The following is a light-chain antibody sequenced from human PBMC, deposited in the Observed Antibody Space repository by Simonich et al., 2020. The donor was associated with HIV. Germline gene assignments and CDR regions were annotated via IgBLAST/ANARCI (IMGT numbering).Light chain of an antibody. CDR1: NSEVVGYNY. CDR3: SSYAGSNNFVV. V-gene: IGLV2-8*01. J-gene: IGLJ2*01. Sequence: QSALTQPASVSGSPGQSITISCTGTNSEVVGYNYVSCDQQHPGKAPKLMIYAVSKRPSVVPDRFSGSKSGNTASLAVSGLQAEDEADYYCSSYAGSNNFVVFGGGTKLTVL. CDR2: AVS.